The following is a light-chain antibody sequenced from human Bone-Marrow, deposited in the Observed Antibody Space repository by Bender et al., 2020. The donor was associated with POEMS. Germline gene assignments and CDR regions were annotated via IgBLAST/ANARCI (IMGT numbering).Light chain of an antibody. V-gene: IGLV2-23*02. CDR1: SSDVGGYNL. CDR3: CSYTGRLSVV. J-gene: IGLJ2*01. Sequence: QSALTQPASVSGSPGQSITISCTGTSSDVGGYNLVSWYQHHPGKPPQVIIYDVSNRPLGVSPRFSGSKSGNTASLTISGLQAEDEGDYYCCSYTGRLSVVFGGGTKVTVL. CDR2: DVS.